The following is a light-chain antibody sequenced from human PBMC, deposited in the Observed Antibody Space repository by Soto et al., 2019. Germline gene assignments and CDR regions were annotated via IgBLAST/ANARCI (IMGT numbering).Light chain of an antibody. J-gene: IGLJ1*01. V-gene: IGLV1-40*01. Sequence: QSVLTQPPSVSGAPGQRVTISCTGSSSNIGAGYDEHWYQQLPGTAPKLLIYANSNRPSGVPGRFSGSKSGTSASLAITGLQAEDEADYYCQSYDSSLSGYVFGTGTKVTVL. CDR2: ANS. CDR3: QSYDSSLSGYV. CDR1: SSNIGAGYD.